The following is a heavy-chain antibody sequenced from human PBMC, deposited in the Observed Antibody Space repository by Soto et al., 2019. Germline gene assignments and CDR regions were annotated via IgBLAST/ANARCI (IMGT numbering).Heavy chain of an antibody. Sequence: ASVKVSCKASGGTFSSYAISWVRQAPGQGLEWMGGIIPIFGTANYAQKFQGRVTITADKSTSTAYMELSSLRSEDTAVYYCARDFKRRYCSSTSCYRRRRLGYYYYGMDVWGQGTTVTVS. D-gene: IGHD2-2*02. CDR3: ARDFKRRYCSSTSCYRRRRLGYYYYGMDV. CDR2: IIPIFGTA. V-gene: IGHV1-69*06. CDR1: GGTFSSYA. J-gene: IGHJ6*02.